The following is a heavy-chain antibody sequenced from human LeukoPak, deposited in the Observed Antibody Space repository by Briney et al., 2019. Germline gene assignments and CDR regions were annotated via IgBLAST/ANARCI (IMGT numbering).Heavy chain of an antibody. CDR2: ISRSGSII. J-gene: IGHJ5*02. V-gene: IGHV3-11*01. D-gene: IGHD4-17*01. CDR1: GFTFSDYY. CDR3: ARDLRPDHNWFDP. Sequence: GGSLRLSCAASGFTFSDYYMSWIRQAPGKGLEWVSYISRSGSIIYYADSVKGRFTISRDNAKNSLYLQMNSLRAEDTAVYYCARDLRPDHNWFDPWGQGTLVTVSS.